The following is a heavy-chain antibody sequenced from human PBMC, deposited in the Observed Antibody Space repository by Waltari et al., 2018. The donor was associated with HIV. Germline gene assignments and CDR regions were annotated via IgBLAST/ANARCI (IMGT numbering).Heavy chain of an antibody. CDR3: ARAMGRGVIVGAYYYGMDV. CDR1: GFTFSSYG. CDR2: IWYDGSNK. V-gene: IGHV3-33*01. J-gene: IGHJ6*02. D-gene: IGHD3-10*01. Sequence: QVQLVESGGGVVQPGRSLRLSCAASGFTFSSYGMHWVRQAPGKGLEWVAVIWYDGSNKYYADSVNGRFTISRDNSKNTLYLQMNSLRAEDTAVYYCARAMGRGVIVGAYYYGMDVWGQGTTVTVSS.